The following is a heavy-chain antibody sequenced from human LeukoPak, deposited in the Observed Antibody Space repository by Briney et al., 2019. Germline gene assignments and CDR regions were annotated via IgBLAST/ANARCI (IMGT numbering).Heavy chain of an antibody. Sequence: GASVKVSCKASGGTFSSYAISWVRQAPGQGLEWMGGIIPIFGTANYAQKFQGRVTITADESTSIAYMELSSLRSEDTAVYYCARNPPRTGDYNSWGQGALVTVSS. V-gene: IGHV1-69*13. CDR2: IIPIFGTA. CDR3: ARNPPRTGDYNS. CDR1: GGTFSSYA. J-gene: IGHJ4*02. D-gene: IGHD7-27*01.